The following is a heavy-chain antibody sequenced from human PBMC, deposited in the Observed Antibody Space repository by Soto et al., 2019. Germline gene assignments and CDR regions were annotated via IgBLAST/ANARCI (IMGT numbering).Heavy chain of an antibody. CDR3: ARGDNILYFDY. CDR1: GGSISSSSYY. J-gene: IGHJ4*02. V-gene: IGHV4-39*07. Sequence: LSLTCTVSGGSISSSSYYWGWIRQPPGKGLEWIGSIYYSGSTYYNPSLKSRVTISVDTSKNQFSLKLSSVTAADTAVYYCARGDNILYFDYWGQGTLVTVSS. CDR2: IYYSGST. D-gene: IGHD2-2*02.